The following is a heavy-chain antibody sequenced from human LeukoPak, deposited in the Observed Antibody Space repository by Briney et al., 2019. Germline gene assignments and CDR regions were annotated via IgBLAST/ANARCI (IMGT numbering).Heavy chain of an antibody. CDR2: INHSGST. CDR1: GGSFSGYY. V-gene: IGHV4-34*01. Sequence: TSETLSLTCAVYGGSFSGYYWSWIRQPPGKGLEWIGEINHSGSTNYNPSLKSRVTISVDTSKNQFSLKLRSVTAADTAVYYCARLGGYYDPPDYWGQGTLVTVSS. CDR3: ARLGGYYDPPDY. D-gene: IGHD3-22*01. J-gene: IGHJ4*02.